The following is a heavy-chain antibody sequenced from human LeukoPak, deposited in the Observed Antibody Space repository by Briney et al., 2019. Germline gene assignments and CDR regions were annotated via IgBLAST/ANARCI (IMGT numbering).Heavy chain of an antibody. D-gene: IGHD5-18*01. CDR2: IIPIFGTA. J-gene: IGHJ4*02. Sequence: SVKVSCKASGGTFSSYAISWVRQAPGQGLEWMGGIIPIFGTANYAQKFQGRVTITADESTSTAYMELSSLRSEDTAVYYCARDKVSDGYSYGFDYWGQGTLVTVSS. V-gene: IGHV1-69*01. CDR3: ARDKVSDGYSYGFDY. CDR1: GGTFSSYA.